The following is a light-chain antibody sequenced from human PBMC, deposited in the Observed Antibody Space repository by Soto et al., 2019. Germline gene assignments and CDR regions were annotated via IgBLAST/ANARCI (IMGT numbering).Light chain of an antibody. CDR3: QQRRYWPVT. CDR2: DAS. CDR1: KSVSSY. J-gene: IGKJ1*01. Sequence: EIVLTQSPPILSMSPGERAPLSARASKSVSSYFAWYQQKPGQAPRPLIYDASNRATGVPARFSGSGSGTDFTLTISSLEPEDFAVYYCQQRRYWPVTFGQGTKVEIK. V-gene: IGKV3-11*01.